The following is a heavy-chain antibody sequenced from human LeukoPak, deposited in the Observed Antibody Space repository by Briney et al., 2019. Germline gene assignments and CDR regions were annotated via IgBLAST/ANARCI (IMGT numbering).Heavy chain of an antibody. D-gene: IGHD2-2*01. V-gene: IGHV1-2*02. CDR2: INPNSGGT. CDR1: GYTFTGYY. CDR3: ARSNTKGYCSSTSCPRPWFDP. J-gene: IGHJ5*02. Sequence: ASVKVSCKASGYTFTGYYMHWVRQAPGQGLEWMGWINPNSGGTNYAQKFQGRVTMTRDTSISTAYMELSRLRSDDTAVYYCARSNTKGYCSSTSCPRPWFDPWGRGTLVTVSS.